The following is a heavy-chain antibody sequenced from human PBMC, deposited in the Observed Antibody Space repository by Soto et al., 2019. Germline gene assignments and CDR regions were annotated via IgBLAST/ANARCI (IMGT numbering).Heavy chain of an antibody. CDR1: GFTFSSYW. D-gene: IGHD6-13*01. CDR3: ARPTGAAAGYYYYGMDV. Sequence: GGSLRLSCEASGFTFSSYWMSWVRQAPGKGLEWVANINQDGSEKYYVGSVKGRFTISRDNSKNTLYLQMNSLRAEDTAVYYCARPTGAAAGYYYYGMDVWGQGTTVTVSS. J-gene: IGHJ6*02. CDR2: INQDGSEK. V-gene: IGHV3-7*01.